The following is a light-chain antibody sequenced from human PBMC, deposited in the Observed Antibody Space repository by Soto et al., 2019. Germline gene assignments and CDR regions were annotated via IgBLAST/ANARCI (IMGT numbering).Light chain of an antibody. CDR3: SSYTTTTLLGV. V-gene: IGLV2-14*01. Sequence: QSALTQPASVSGSPGQSITISCTGTSSDVGGYDFLSWYQHCPGKAPKLIIYEVTKRPSGVSSRFSGSKSGNTASLTISGLQAEDTADYNSSSYTTTTLLGVFGGGTKLTVL. J-gene: IGLJ2*01. CDR1: SSDVGGYDF. CDR2: EVT.